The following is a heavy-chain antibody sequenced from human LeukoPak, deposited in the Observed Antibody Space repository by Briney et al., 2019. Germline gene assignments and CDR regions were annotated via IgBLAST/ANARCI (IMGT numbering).Heavy chain of an antibody. CDR3: ARDPPYRYCSSTSCFQPPDY. Sequence: ASVKVSCKASGYTFTGYYMHWVRQAPGQGLEWMGRINPNSGGTNYAQKFQGRVTMTRDTSISTAYMELSRLRSDDTAVYYCARDPPYRYCSSTSCFQPPDYWGQETLVTVSS. CDR2: INPNSGGT. V-gene: IGHV1-2*06. CDR1: GYTFTGYY. D-gene: IGHD2-2*01. J-gene: IGHJ4*02.